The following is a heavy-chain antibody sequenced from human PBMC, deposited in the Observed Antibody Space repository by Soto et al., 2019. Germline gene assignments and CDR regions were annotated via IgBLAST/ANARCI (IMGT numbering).Heavy chain of an antibody. D-gene: IGHD3-22*01. CDR1: GFTFSSYE. J-gene: IGHJ4*02. V-gene: IGHV3-48*03. CDR2: ISSSGSTI. CDR3: ARGTYYYDSSGFYFDY. Sequence: PGGSLRLSCAASGFTFSSYEMNWVRQAPGKGLEWVSYISSSGSTIYYADSVKGRFTISRDNAKNSLYLQMNSLRAEDTAVYYCARGTYYYDSSGFYFDYWGQGTLVTVSS.